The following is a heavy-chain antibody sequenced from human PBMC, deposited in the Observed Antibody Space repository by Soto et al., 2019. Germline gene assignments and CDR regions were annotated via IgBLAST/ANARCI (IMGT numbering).Heavy chain of an antibody. J-gene: IGHJ6*02. CDR1: GGSISSYY. CDR2: IYYSGST. Sequence: SETLSLTCTVSGGSISSYYWSWVRQSPGKGQEWIGYIYYSGSTNYNPSLKSRVTISVDTSKNQFSLKLSSVTAADTAVYYCAREGYSSGYYYYYGMDVWGQGTTVTVSS. V-gene: IGHV4-59*01. CDR3: AREGYSSGYYYYYGMDV. D-gene: IGHD3-22*01.